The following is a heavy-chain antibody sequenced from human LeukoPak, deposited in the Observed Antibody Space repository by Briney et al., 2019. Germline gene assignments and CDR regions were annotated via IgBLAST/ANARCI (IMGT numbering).Heavy chain of an antibody. CDR2: INQDGSEK. D-gene: IGHD3-10*01. Sequence: GGSLRLSCAASGFTSGNHWMSWIRQAPGKGLEWVANINQDGSEKYYVDSVKGRFTISRDNAKNSLYLQMNGLRAEDTAVYYCGRAYGAGSCDYWGQGTLVTVSS. V-gene: IGHV3-7*01. J-gene: IGHJ4*02. CDR1: GFTSGNHW. CDR3: GRAYGAGSCDY.